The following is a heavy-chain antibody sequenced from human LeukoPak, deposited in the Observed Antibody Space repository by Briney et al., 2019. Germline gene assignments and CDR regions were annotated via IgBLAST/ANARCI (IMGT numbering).Heavy chain of an antibody. CDR3: ATAMVLYYFDY. CDR2: INAGNGNT. V-gene: IGHV1-3*01. Sequence: ASVKVSCKASGYTFTSYAMHWVRQAPGQRLEWMGWINAGNGNTKYSQKFQGRVTITRDTSASTAYMELSSLRSEDTTVYYCATAMVLYYFDYWGQGTLVTVSS. J-gene: IGHJ4*02. D-gene: IGHD3-10*01. CDR1: GYTFTSYA.